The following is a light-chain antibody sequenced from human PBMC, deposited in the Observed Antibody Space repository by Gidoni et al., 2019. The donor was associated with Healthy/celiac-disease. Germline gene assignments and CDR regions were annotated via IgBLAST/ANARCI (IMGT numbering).Light chain of an antibody. J-gene: IGKJ3*01. CDR3: QQRSNWPPT. V-gene: IGKV3-11*01. Sequence: ESVLTQSPATLSVSPGERATLSCRASQSVSSYLAWYQQKPGQAPRLLIYDASNRATGLPARFSGSGSGPDFTLTLSSLEPEDFAVYYCQQRSNWPPTFGPGTNVDIK. CDR1: QSVSSY. CDR2: DAS.